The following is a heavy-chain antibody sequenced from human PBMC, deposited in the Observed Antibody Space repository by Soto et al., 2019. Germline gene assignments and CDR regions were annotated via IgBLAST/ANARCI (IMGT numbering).Heavy chain of an antibody. Sequence: SLTCTVSGGSISSSSYYWGWIRQPPGKGLEWIGSIYYSGSTYYNPSLKSRVTISVDTSKNQFSLKLSSVTAADTAVYYCARHDGLSDDFLAIPYYFDYRGQGTLVTVS. CDR3: ARHDGLSDDFLAIPYYFDY. J-gene: IGHJ4*02. V-gene: IGHV4-39*01. CDR2: IYYSGST. D-gene: IGHD3-16*01. CDR1: GGSISSSSYY.